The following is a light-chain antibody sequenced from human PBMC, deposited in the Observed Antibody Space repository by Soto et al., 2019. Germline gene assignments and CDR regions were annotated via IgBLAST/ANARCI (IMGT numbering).Light chain of an antibody. CDR3: SSYTSSSTPSYV. CDR2: EVS. V-gene: IGLV2-14*01. J-gene: IGLJ1*01. CDR1: SSDVGGYNY. Sequence: QSVLTQPASVSGSPGQSITISCTGTSSDVGGYNYVSWYQQHPGKAPKLMIYEVSNRPSGVSNRFSGSKSGNTASLTISGLQAEDEADYYCSSYTSSSTPSYVCGTGTKLTVL.